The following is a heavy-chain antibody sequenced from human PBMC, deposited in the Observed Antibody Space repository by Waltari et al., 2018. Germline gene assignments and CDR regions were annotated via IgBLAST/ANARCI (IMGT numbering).Heavy chain of an antibody. D-gene: IGHD4-4*01. CDR2: INTDGSST. CDR3: AREGGNSDFDY. J-gene: IGHJ4*02. V-gene: IGHV3-74*01. Sequence: EVQLVESGGGLVQPGGSLRLSCAASGFTFSSYWMHWVRQAPGKGLVGGSRINTDGSSTSYADSVKGRFTISRDNAKNTLYLQMNSLRAEDTAVYYCAREGGNSDFDYWGQGTLVTVSS. CDR1: GFTFSSYW.